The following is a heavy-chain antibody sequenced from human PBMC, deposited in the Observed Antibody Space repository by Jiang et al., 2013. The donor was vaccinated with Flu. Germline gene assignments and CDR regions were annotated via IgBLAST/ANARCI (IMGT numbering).Heavy chain of an antibody. J-gene: IGHJ2*01. CDR3: ARSYSNYVSPWYFDL. CDR2: INTNTGNP. Sequence: KASGYTFTSYAMNWVRQAPGQGLEWMGWINTNTGNPTYAQGFTGRFVFSLDTSVSTAYLQISSLKAEDTAVYYCARSYSNYVSPWYFDLWGRGTLVTVSS. CDR1: GYTFTSYA. D-gene: IGHD4-11*01. V-gene: IGHV7-4-1*02.